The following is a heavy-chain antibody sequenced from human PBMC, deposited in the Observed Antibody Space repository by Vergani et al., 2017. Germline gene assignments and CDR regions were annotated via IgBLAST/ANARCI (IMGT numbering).Heavy chain of an antibody. Sequence: QVQLVESGGGVVQPGGSLRLSCAASGFTFNSYGMHWVRQAPGKGLEWVASIRSDESRRYYGDSMEGPFTISRDNSKNTLYLQMKSLRSDDTAVYYCARVVGATKGPPRNWFDPWGQGTLVTVSS. CDR3: ARVVGATKGPPRNWFDP. CDR2: IRSDESRR. CDR1: GFTFNSYG. J-gene: IGHJ5*02. V-gene: IGHV3-30*02. D-gene: IGHD1-26*01.